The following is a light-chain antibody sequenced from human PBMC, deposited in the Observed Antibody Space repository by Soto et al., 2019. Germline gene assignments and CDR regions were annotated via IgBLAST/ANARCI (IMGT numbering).Light chain of an antibody. CDR3: QQYNSYSRT. Sequence: DVQMTQYPSTLSASVGDRVTITCLASQSVSTWLAWYQQKPGKAPKLLIYKASSLESGVPSRFSGSGSGTEFTLTISSLQPDDFATYYCQQYNSYSRTFGQG. CDR1: QSVSTW. V-gene: IGKV1-5*03. CDR2: KAS. J-gene: IGKJ1*01.